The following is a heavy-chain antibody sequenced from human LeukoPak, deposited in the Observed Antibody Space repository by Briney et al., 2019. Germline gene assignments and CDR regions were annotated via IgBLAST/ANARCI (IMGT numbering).Heavy chain of an antibody. CDR2: IMPHFGSA. J-gene: IGHJ5*02. Sequence: PSVKVSCNTSGGTFNNSAISWVRQPPGQGLGGLGGIMPHFGSAGCTLKFQGRVTITKVESKRTVYLELTSLTSDDTAVYYCARDVHGDYGSGWFDPWGQGTLVSVSS. CDR3: ARDVHGDYGSGWFDP. CDR1: GGTFNNSA. V-gene: IGHV1-69*05. D-gene: IGHD4-17*01.